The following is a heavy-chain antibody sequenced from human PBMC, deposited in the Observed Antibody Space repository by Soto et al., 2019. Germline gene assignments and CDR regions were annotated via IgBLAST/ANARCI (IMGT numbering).Heavy chain of an antibody. CDR3: ARGRGYSGDDHYYYFDMDV. Sequence: SVKVSCKASGGTFNNYPITGVRQAPGQGLEWMGGSIPIFGTANYARKFQGRVTISVDESTSTAYMELSSLRSEDTAVYYCARGRGYSGDDHYYYFDMDVWGQGTTVTVSS. CDR1: GGTFNNYP. CDR2: SIPIFGTA. V-gene: IGHV1-69*13. J-gene: IGHJ6*02. D-gene: IGHD5-12*01.